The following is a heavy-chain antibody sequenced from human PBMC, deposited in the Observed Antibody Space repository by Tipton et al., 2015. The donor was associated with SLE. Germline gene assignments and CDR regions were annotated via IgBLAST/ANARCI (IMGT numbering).Heavy chain of an antibody. J-gene: IGHJ4*02. V-gene: IGHV3-23*01. CDR3: TRGIDPGSSRISDY. Sequence: AVSGFTFTDYAMSWVRQAPGKGLEWVSAATDGGSGTAYADSVRGRFTVSRDNSKNTLYLQMNSLRAEDAALYYCTRGIDPGSSRISDYWGQGTMVSVSS. D-gene: IGHD2-15*01. CDR2: ATDGGSGT. CDR1: GFTFTDYA.